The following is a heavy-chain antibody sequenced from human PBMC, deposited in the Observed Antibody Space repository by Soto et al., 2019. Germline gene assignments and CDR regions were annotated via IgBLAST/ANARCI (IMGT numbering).Heavy chain of an antibody. CDR2: IVVGSGNT. D-gene: IGHD2-2*01. CDR3: AADGGVVVPAAPHYYYYGMDV. J-gene: IGHJ6*02. CDR1: LFTFTSSA. V-gene: IGHV1-58*01. Sequence: GASVQVSCKASLFTFTSSAVQCVRQARGQRLELIGWIVVGSGNTNYAQKFQERVTITRDMSTSTAYMELSSLRSEDTAVYYCAADGGVVVPAAPHYYYYGMDVWGQGTTVTVSS.